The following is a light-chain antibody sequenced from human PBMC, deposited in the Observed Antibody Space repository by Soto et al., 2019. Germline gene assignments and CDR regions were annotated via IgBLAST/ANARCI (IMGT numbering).Light chain of an antibody. CDR2: ASS. V-gene: IGKV1-39*01. CDR3: QQSYTHIQEHT. Sequence: DIQMTQSPSSLSASVGDRVTITCRASQSINSHLNWYQQKPGKAPKLLIYASSSLQSGVPSRFSGSGSGTDFTLTISSLQPEDFATYYCQQSYTHIQEHTFGGGTKVEIK. J-gene: IGKJ4*01. CDR1: QSINSH.